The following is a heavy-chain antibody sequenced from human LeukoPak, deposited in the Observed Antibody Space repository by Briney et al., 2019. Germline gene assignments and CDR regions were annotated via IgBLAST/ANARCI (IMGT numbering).Heavy chain of an antibody. CDR3: ARHAGTTVVTPLKS. V-gene: IGHV4-59*08. CDR1: GGSISSYY. Sequence: SSETLSLTCTVSGGSISSYYWSWIRQPPGKGLEWIGYIYYSGSTNYNPSLKSRVTISVDTSKNQFSLKLSSVTAADTAVYYCARHAGTTVVTPLKSWGQGTLVTVSS. J-gene: IGHJ5*02. CDR2: IYYSGST. D-gene: IGHD4-23*01.